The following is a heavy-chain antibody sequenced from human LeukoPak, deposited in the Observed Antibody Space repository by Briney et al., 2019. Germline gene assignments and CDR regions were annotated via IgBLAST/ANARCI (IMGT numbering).Heavy chain of an antibody. V-gene: IGHV4-39*07. CDR3: ARVGSRWLQPTFDY. D-gene: IGHD5-24*01. Sequence: PSETLSLTCTVSGGSISSSSYYWGWIRQPPGKGLEWIGSIYYSGSTYYNPSLKSRVTISVDTSKNQFSLKLSSVTAADTAVYYCARVGSRWLQPTFDYWGQGTLVTVSP. J-gene: IGHJ4*02. CDR1: GGSISSSSYY. CDR2: IYYSGST.